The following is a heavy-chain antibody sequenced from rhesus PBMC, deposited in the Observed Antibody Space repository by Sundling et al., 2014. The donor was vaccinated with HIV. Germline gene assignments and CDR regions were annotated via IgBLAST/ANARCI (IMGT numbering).Heavy chain of an antibody. CDR3: ARDRRDTYFDY. V-gene: IGHV4S9*01. CDR2: IYGSSGST. D-gene: IGHD3-40*01. Sequence: QVQLQESGPGLVKPSETLSLTCAVSGGSISDNHYWNWIRQPPGKGLEWIGNIYGSSGSTYYNPSLKSRVTISRDTSKNQVSLNLRSVTAADTAVYFCARDRRDTYFDYWGQGVLVTVSS. J-gene: IGHJ4*01. CDR1: GGSISDNHY.